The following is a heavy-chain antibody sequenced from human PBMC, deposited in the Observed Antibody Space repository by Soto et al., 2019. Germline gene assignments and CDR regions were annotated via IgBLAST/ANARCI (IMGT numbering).Heavy chain of an antibody. Sequence: SETLSLTCTVSGGSISSGGYYWSWIRQHPGKGLEWIGYIYYSGSTYYNPSLKSRVTISVDTSKNQFSLKLSSVTAADTAVYYCARDGPYNWNGWFDPWGQGTLVTVSS. CDR3: ARDGPYNWNGWFDP. CDR1: GGSISSGGYY. CDR2: IYYSGST. D-gene: IGHD1-20*01. J-gene: IGHJ5*02. V-gene: IGHV4-31*03.